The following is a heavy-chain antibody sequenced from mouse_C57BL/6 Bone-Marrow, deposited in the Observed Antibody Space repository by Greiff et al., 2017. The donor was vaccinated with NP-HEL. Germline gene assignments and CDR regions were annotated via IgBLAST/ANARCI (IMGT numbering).Heavy chain of an antibody. Sequence: VQLKESGPGLVKPSQSLSLTCSVTGYSITSGYYWNWIRQFPGNKLEWMGYISYDGSNNYNPSLKNRISTTRDTSKNQFFLKLNSVTTEDTATYYCARRVGYQGYFDVWGTGTTVTVSS. J-gene: IGHJ1*03. V-gene: IGHV3-6*01. CDR1: GYSITSGYY. D-gene: IGHD2-2*01. CDR2: ISYDGSN. CDR3: ARRVGYQGYFDV.